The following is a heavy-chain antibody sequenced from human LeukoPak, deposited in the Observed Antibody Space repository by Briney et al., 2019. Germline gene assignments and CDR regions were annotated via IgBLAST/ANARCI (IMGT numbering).Heavy chain of an antibody. CDR2: ISWNSGSI. CDR1: GFTFDDYA. CDR3: AKDKHRGIVGATWTDY. Sequence: GGSLRLSCAASGFTFDDYAMHWVRQAPGKGLEWVSGISWNSGSIGYADSVKGRFTISRDNAKNSLYLQMNSLRAEDTALYYCAKDKHRGIVGATWTDYWGQGTLVTVSS. V-gene: IGHV3-9*01. J-gene: IGHJ4*02. D-gene: IGHD1-26*01.